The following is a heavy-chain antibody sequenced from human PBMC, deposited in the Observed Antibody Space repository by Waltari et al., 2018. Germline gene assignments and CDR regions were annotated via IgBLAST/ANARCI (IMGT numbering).Heavy chain of an antibody. D-gene: IGHD3-10*01. J-gene: IGHJ4*02. V-gene: IGHV4-38-2*01. CDR3: ARGSGSSLGGY. CDR1: GYSISCGYY. Sequence: QVQLQESGPGLVKPSETLSLPCAASGYSISCGYYWGWIRQPPGKGLEWIGRIYNSGSTYYNPSLKSRVTISVDTSKNQFSLKLSSVTAADTAVYYCARGSGSSLGGYWGQGTLVTVSS. CDR2: IYNSGST.